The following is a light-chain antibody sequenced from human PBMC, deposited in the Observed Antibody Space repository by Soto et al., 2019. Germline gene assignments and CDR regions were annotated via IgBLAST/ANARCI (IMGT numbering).Light chain of an antibody. Sequence: DIVLTQSPATLSLSPGERATLSCRASQSVSSSYLAWYQQKPGQAPRLLIYGASIRATGIPDRFSGSGSGTDFTLTISRLEPEDFAVYYCQQYGSSPLTFGGGTKVDIK. CDR3: QQYGSSPLT. V-gene: IGKV3-20*01. CDR2: GAS. J-gene: IGKJ4*01. CDR1: QSVSSSY.